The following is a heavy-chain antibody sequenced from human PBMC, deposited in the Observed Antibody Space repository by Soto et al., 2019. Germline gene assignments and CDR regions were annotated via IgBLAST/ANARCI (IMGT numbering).Heavy chain of an antibody. V-gene: IGHV3-23*01. CDR1: GFTFSIYA. J-gene: IGHJ4*02. CDR3: AKGVRFLEWLLPDY. Sequence: GGSLRLSCAASGFTFSIYAMSWVRQAPGKGLEWVSAISGSGGSTYYADSVKGRFTISRDNSKNTLYLQMNSLRAEDTAVYYCAKGVRFLEWLLPDYWGQGTLVTVS. CDR2: ISGSGGST. D-gene: IGHD3-3*01.